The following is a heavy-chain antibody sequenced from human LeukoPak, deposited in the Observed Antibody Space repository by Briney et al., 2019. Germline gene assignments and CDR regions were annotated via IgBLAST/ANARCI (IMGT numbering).Heavy chain of an antibody. CDR1: GFTFRNYV. J-gene: IGHJ4*02. Sequence: GGPLRLSCAASGFTFRNYVIHWVRQAPGKGLEWVAVTSSDLNVKLYADSVKGRFTISRDNSRSTLYLQMNSLRPEDTAIYYCAREGYYGSGSPPSLYFDYWGQGTLVTVSS. CDR2: TSSDLNVK. D-gene: IGHD3-10*01. CDR3: AREGYYGSGSPPSLYFDY. V-gene: IGHV3-30-3*01.